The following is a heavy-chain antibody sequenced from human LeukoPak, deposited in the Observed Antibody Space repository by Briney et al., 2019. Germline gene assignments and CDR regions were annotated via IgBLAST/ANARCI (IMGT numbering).Heavy chain of an antibody. V-gene: IGHV3-23*01. CDR2: ISGSGGST. J-gene: IGHJ2*01. Sequence: GGSLRLSCAASGFTFSSYWMSWVRQAPGKGLEWVSTISGSGGSTYYADSVKGRFTISRDNSKNTLYLQMNSLRAEDTAIYFCAKDSVVVTPWRFFDLWGRGTLVTVSS. D-gene: IGHD4-23*01. CDR1: GFTFSSYW. CDR3: AKDSVVVTPWRFFDL.